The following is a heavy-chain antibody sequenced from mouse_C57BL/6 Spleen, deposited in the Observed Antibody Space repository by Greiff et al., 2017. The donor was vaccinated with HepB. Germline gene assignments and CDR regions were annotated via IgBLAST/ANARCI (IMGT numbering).Heavy chain of an antibody. V-gene: IGHV1-42*01. CDR2: INPSTGGT. Sequence: EVQLQQSGPELVKPGASVKISCKASGYSFTGYYMNWVKQSPEKSLEWIGEINPSTGGTTYNQKFKAKATLTVDKSSSTAYMQLKSLTSEDSAVYYCARSMDYWGQGTSATVSS. J-gene: IGHJ4*01. CDR1: GYSFTGYY. CDR3: ARSMDY.